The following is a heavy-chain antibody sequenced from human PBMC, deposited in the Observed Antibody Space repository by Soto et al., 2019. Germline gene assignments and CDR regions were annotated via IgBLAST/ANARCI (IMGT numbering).Heavy chain of an antibody. D-gene: IGHD2-2*01. CDR1: GFTFSSYW. V-gene: IGHV3-7*03. CDR2: IKQDGSEK. Sequence: PGGSLRLSCAASGFTFSSYWMSWVRQAPGKGLGWVANIKQDGSEKYYVDSVKGRFTISRDNAKNSLYLQMNSLRAEDTAVYYCARDRSPYCSSTSCHPSYYGMDVWGQGTTVTVS. J-gene: IGHJ6*02. CDR3: ARDRSPYCSSTSCHPSYYGMDV.